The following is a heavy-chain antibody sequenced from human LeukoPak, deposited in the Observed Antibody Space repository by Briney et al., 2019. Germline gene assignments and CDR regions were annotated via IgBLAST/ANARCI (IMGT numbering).Heavy chain of an antibody. Sequence: ASVKVSCKASGGTFSSYTISWVRQAPGQGLEWMGRIIPILGIANYAQKFQGRVTITADKSTSTAYMELSSLRYEDTAVYYCARAGVVPAAIREGLDWYFDLWGRGTLVTVSS. D-gene: IGHD2-2*01. CDR2: IIPILGIA. J-gene: IGHJ2*01. CDR1: GGTFSSYT. V-gene: IGHV1-69*02. CDR3: ARAGVVPAAIREGLDWYFDL.